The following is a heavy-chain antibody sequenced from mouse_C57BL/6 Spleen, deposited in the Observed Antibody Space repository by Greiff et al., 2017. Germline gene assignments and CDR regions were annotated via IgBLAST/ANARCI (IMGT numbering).Heavy chain of an antibody. CDR1: GFTFSDYG. D-gene: IGHD1-1*01. Sequence: EVQLVEPGGGLVKPGGSLKLSCEASGFTFSDYGMHWVRQAPEKGLEWVAYISSGSSTIYYADTVKGSFTISRDNAKNTLFLQMTSLRSEDTAMYYCARNYGSSYAMDYWGQGTSVTVSS. CDR3: ARNYGSSYAMDY. CDR2: ISSGSSTI. V-gene: IGHV5-17*01. J-gene: IGHJ4*01.